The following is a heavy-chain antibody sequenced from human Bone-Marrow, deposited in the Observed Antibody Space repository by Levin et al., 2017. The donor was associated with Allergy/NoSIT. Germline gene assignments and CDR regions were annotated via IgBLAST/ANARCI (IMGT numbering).Heavy chain of an antibody. J-gene: IGHJ5*02. V-gene: IGHV4-30-2*01. Sequence: SETLSLTCAVSGGSISSGGYSWSWIRQPPGKGLEWIGYIYHSGSTYYNPSLKSRVTISVDRSKNQFSLKLSSVTAADTAVYYCARGRGCSGGSCYPEPPTLNWFDPWGQGTLVTVSS. CDR2: IYHSGST. CDR1: GGSISSGGYS. D-gene: IGHD2-15*01. CDR3: ARGRGCSGGSCYPEPPTLNWFDP.